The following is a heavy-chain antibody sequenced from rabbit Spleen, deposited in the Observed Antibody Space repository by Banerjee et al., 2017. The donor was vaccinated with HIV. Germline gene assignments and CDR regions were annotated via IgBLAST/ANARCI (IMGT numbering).Heavy chain of an antibody. J-gene: IGHJ4*01. CDR2: INSFTGRP. D-gene: IGHD4-2*01. Sequence: QEQVVESGGGLVQPEGSLTLTCKASGFDFSDGQVITWVRQAPGKGLEWIASINSFTGRPVYATWAKGRFTISKASSTTVTLQMTSLTAADTATYFCARDAAGREDFNLWGQGTLVTVS. V-gene: IGHV1S45*01. CDR3: ARDAAGREDFNL. CDR1: GFDFSDGQV.